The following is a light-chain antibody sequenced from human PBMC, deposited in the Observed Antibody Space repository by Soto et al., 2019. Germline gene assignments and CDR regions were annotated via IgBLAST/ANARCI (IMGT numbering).Light chain of an antibody. CDR2: GAS. CDR1: QSVSTN. V-gene: IGKV3-15*01. J-gene: IGKJ1*01. CDR3: QQYNNWPRT. Sequence: EIVMTQSPATLSVSPGERATLSCGASQSVSTNLAWYQQKPGQAPRLLIYGASTGATGIPARFSGSGSGTDFILTISSLQSEDFAVYYCQQYNNWPRTFGQGTKV.